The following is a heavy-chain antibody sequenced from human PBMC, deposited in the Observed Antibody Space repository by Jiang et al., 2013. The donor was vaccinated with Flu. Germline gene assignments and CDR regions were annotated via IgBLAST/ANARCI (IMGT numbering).Heavy chain of an antibody. CDR1: GYSFTSYW. J-gene: IGHJ4*02. CDR3: ARSILGPVAGRRYFDY. CDR2: IYPGDSDT. D-gene: IGHD6-19*01. V-gene: IGHV5-51*01. Sequence: GAEVKKPGESLKISCKGSGYSFTSYWIGWVRQMPGKGLEWMGIIYPGDSDTRYSPSFQGQVTISADRSISTAYLQWSSLKASDTAMYYCARSILGPVAGRRYFDYWGQGTLVTVSS.